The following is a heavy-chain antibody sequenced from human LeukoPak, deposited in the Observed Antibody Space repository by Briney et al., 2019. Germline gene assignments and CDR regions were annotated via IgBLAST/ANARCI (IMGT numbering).Heavy chain of an antibody. CDR3: AREGYSSSFDH. D-gene: IGHD6-6*01. CDR1: GFTVSSNY. J-gene: IGHJ4*02. CDR2: IYSGGGT. V-gene: IGHV3-53*01. Sequence: PGGSLRLSCAASGFTVSSNYMSWVRQAPGKGLEWVSVIYSGGGTYHTDSVKGRFTTSRDNSKNTLYLQMNSLRAEDTAVYYCAREGYSSSFDHWGQGTLVTVSS.